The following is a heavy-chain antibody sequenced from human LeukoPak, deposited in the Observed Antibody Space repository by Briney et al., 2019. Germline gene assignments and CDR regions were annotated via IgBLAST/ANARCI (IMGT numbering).Heavy chain of an antibody. CDR2: ISAYNGNT. V-gene: IGHV1-18*01. D-gene: IGHD3-22*01. CDR3: ARISGITMIVVIISQDAFDI. J-gene: IGHJ3*02. Sequence: ASVKVSCKASGYTFTSYGISWVRQAPGQGLEWMGWISAYNGNTNYAQKLQGRVTMTTDTSTSTAYMELRSLRSDDTAVYYCARISGITMIVVIISQDAFDIWGQGTMVTVSS. CDR1: GYTFTSYG.